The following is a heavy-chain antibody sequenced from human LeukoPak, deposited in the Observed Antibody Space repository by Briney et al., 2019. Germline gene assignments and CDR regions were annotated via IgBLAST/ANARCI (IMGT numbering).Heavy chain of an antibody. CDR1: GGSISSGGYY. CDR2: IYYSGST. D-gene: IGHD4-17*01. J-gene: IGHJ4*02. V-gene: IGHV4-31*03. CDR3: ARVTTVTNFDY. Sequence: EPSQTLSLTCTVSGGSISSGGYYWSWIRQHPGKGLEWIGYIYYSGSTYYNPSLKSRVTISVDTSKNQFSLKLSSVTAADTAVYYCARVTTVTNFDYWGQGTLVTVSS.